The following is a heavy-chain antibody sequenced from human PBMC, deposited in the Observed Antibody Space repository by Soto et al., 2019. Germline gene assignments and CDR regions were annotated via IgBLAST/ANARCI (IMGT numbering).Heavy chain of an antibody. CDR3: ARGGVSTRTFDY. V-gene: IGHV5-51*01. D-gene: IGHD3-3*01. CDR1: GYNFSGYL. CDR2: NYPSDSDT. Sequence: PGESLKISCKGSGYNFSGYLIAWVRQMPGKGLELMGINYPSDSDTRYRPSFQGKFTISADKSISSAYLQWSSLRASDTAMYYCARGGVSTRTFDYWGQGTPVTVSS. J-gene: IGHJ4*02.